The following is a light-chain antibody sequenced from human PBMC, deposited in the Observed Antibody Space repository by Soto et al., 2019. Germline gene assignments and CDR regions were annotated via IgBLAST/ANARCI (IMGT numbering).Light chain of an antibody. CDR2: EVS. V-gene: IGLV2-14*01. J-gene: IGLJ1*01. CDR1: SSDVGGYIY. Sequence: ALTQPASVSWSPGQSITISCTGTSSDVGGYIYVSWYQQHPGKAPKLMIYEVSNRPSGVSNRFSGSKSGNTASLTICGLQAEDEADYYCSSYSRSSFYVFGTGTKVTVL. CDR3: SSYSRSSFYV.